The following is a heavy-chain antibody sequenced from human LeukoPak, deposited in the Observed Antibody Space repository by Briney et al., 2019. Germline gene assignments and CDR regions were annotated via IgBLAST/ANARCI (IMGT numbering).Heavy chain of an antibody. V-gene: IGHV3-21*01. CDR3: ARATTEQWLVE. D-gene: IGHD6-19*01. Sequence: GGSLRLSCAASGFTFSSYSMNWVRQAPGKGLEWVSSISSSSSYIHYADSVKGRFTISRDNAKNSLYLQMNSLRAEDTAVYYCARATTEQWLVEWGQGTLVTVSS. J-gene: IGHJ4*02. CDR1: GFTFSSYS. CDR2: ISSSSSYI.